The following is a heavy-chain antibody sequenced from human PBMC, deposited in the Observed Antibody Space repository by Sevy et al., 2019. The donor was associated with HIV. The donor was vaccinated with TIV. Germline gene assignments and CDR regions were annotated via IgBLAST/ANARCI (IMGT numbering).Heavy chain of an antibody. Sequence: GGSLRLSCAGSGFTFSTYAMHWVRQTPGRGLEWVSTISYDGFNKYYGDSVKGRFAISRDNSKNTQYLQMNSLRVEDTAVYYCVIPFSGGGGGYWGQGTLVTVSS. V-gene: IGHV3-30*09. CDR2: ISYDGFNK. CDR3: VIPFSGGGGGY. D-gene: IGHD2-21*01. J-gene: IGHJ4*02. CDR1: GFTFSTYA.